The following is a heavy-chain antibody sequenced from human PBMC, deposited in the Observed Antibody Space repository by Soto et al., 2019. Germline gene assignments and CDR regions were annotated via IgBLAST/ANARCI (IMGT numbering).Heavy chain of an antibody. CDR3: AREMGRSWSLDY. Sequence: SHTLSLTCAISGDSVSSNSAAWNLIRQSPSRGLEWLGRTYYRSKWYNDYAVSVKSRITINPDTSKNQFSLQLNSVTPEDTAVYYCAREMGRSWSLDYWGQGTLVTVSS. CDR2: TYYRSKWYN. V-gene: IGHV6-1*01. D-gene: IGHD6-13*01. J-gene: IGHJ4*02. CDR1: GDSVSSNSAA.